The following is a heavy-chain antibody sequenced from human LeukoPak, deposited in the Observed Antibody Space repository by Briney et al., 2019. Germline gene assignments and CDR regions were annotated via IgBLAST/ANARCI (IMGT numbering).Heavy chain of an antibody. J-gene: IGHJ5*02. Sequence: PGGSLRLSCAGSGFTFSRYAMTWVRQTPGRGLEWVSSISTSGGNTYYLDSVKGRFTISRDNSKNTLYLQMNSLRAEDTALYRCARDIRDAGNYRWFDPWGQGTLVTVSS. CDR3: ARDIRDAGNYRWFDP. V-gene: IGHV3-23*01. D-gene: IGHD4-11*01. CDR2: ISTSGGNT. CDR1: GFTFSRYA.